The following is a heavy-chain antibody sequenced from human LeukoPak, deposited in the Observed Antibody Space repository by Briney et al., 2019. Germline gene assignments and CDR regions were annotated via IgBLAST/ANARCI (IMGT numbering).Heavy chain of an antibody. CDR3: ARSSAWSPFDY. CDR2: ISFSGNT. V-gene: IGHV4-61*08. Sequence: SETLSLTCSVSGGSVSSDGYYWSWIRQPPRKGLEWIGFISFSGNTNYNPSLKSRVTISRDTSENQVSLKLRSVTATDTAVYYCARSSAWSPFDYWGQGTLVTVS. CDR1: GGSVSSDGYY. D-gene: IGHD6-19*01. J-gene: IGHJ4*02.